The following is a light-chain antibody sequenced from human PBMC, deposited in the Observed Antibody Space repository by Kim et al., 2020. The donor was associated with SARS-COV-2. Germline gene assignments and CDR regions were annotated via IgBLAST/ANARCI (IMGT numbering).Light chain of an antibody. Sequence: SSELTQDPAVSVALGQTVRITCQGDSLRSYYASWYQQKPGQAPILVIYGKTNRPSGIPDRFSGSSSGNTASLTITGAQAEDEAAYYCNSRDSSANHLDVVFGGGTKVTVL. V-gene: IGLV3-19*01. CDR1: SLRSYY. CDR2: GKT. CDR3: NSRDSSANHLDVV. J-gene: IGLJ2*01.